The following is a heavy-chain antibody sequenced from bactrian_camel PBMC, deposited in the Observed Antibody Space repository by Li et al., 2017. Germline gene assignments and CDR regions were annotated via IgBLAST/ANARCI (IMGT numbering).Heavy chain of an antibody. V-gene: IGHV3S1*01. CDR1: EYEYSSTC. Sequence: HVQLVESGGGSVKAGESLKLCCVYEYEYSSTCMGWFRQAPGKVREGVASIYAAGGSAYYIDSVKGRFTISQDHAKNTLYLRMNSLKPEDSGMYYCATARPGYSCLTPNYWGQGTQVTVS. CDR3: ATARPGYSCLTPNY. CDR2: IYAAGGSA. D-gene: IGHD4*01. J-gene: IGHJ4*01.